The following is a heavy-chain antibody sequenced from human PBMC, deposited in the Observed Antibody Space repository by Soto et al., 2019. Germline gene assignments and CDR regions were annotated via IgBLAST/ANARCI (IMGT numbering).Heavy chain of an antibody. CDR3: ARRARGANFDF. CDR2: IYFSGTT. V-gene: IGHV4-39*01. D-gene: IGHD3-16*01. CDR1: GAFITSNSYY. Sequence: QLQLQESGPGLVKPSETLSLTCTVSGAFITSNSYYWGWIRQSPGKGLEWIGNIYFSGTTYYNPCLESRVTISVDTSKRQFSLRLSSVTAADTAVYYCARRARGANFDFWGQGTLVTVSS. J-gene: IGHJ4*02.